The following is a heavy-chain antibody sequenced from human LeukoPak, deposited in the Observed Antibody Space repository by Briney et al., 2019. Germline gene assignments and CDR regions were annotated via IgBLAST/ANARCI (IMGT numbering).Heavy chain of an antibody. V-gene: IGHV4-61*08. J-gene: IGHJ4*02. CDR3: ARGVVAAAGRTFDF. CDR2: IYNSGST. CDR1: GYSISDGFY. Sequence: SETLSLTCSVSGYSISDGFYWSWIRQPPGKGLEWIGYIYNSGSTSYNPSLKSRVTISLDTSQNQFSLKLSSLTAADTAVYYCARGVVAAAGRTFDFWGQGALVTVSS. D-gene: IGHD6-13*01.